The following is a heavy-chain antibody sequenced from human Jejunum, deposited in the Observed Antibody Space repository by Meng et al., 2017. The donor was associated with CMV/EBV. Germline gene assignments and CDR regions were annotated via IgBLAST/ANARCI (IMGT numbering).Heavy chain of an antibody. V-gene: IGHV3-11*01. Sequence: LRLSCADYGCTFSDCYMGWIRQAPGKGLEWVSYISSSGSTIYYADSVKGRFTISRDNAKNSLYLQMNSLRADDTAVYYCAREIRPIDYWGQGTLVTVSS. CDR1: GCTFSDCY. CDR2: ISSSGSTI. D-gene: IGHD3-10*01. J-gene: IGHJ4*02. CDR3: AREIRPIDY.